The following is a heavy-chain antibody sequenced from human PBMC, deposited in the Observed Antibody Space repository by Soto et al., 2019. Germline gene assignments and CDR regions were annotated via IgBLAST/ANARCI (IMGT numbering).Heavy chain of an antibody. J-gene: IGHJ6*02. CDR3: ATATGIATTAPYYYDMDV. D-gene: IGHD6-13*01. CDR2: FDLEDGET. CDR1: GYTLTELS. V-gene: IGHV1-24*01. Sequence: QVQLVQSGAEVKKPGASVKVSCKVSGYTLTELSMHWVRQAPGKGLEWMGGFDLEDGETIYAQKFQGRVTMTEDTSTDTAYMELSSLRSEDTAVYYCATATGIATTAPYYYDMDVWGQGTTVTVSS.